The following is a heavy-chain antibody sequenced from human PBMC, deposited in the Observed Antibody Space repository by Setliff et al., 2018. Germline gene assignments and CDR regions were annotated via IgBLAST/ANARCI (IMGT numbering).Heavy chain of an antibody. CDR2: INPSGGRL. Sequence: ASVKVSCKASGYTFTNYYIHWVRQTPGQGLEWMGIINPSGGRLGYAEKFQDRVTMTRDTSTNTVYMDLSSLRDDDTAVYYCAREVSTGENSGCDIWGQGTVVTVSS. CDR3: AREVSTGENSGCDI. J-gene: IGHJ3*02. D-gene: IGHD3-9*01. CDR1: GYTFTNYY. V-gene: IGHV1-46*01.